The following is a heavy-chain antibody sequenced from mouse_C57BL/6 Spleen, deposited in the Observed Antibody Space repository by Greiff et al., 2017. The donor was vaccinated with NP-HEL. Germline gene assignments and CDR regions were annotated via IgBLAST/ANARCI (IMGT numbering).Heavy chain of an antibody. J-gene: IGHJ2*01. CDR1: GYTFTSYG. CDR3: ARSGDD. Sequence: QVQLKQSGAELARPGASVKLSCTASGYTFTSYGISWVKQRTGQGLEWIGEIYPSSGNTYYNEMFKGKATLTADKSSSTAYMELRSLTSEDSAVYFCARSGDDWGQGTTRTVSS. V-gene: IGHV1-81*01. CDR2: IYPSSGNT. D-gene: IGHD3-1*01.